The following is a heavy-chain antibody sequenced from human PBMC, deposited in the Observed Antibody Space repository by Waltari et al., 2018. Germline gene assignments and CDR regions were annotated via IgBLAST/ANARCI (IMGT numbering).Heavy chain of an antibody. J-gene: IGHJ6*02. Sequence: QVQLVQSGAEGKKPGSSGKVSCNASGSTFRRYAIRWVRQAPGQGLEWMGGIIPIFGTANYAQNFQGIVTITADESTSTAYMELSSLRSEDTAVYYCARAGSAAAEGLYYYGMDVWGQGTTVTVSS. CDR1: GSTFRRYA. CDR3: ARAGSAAAEGLYYYGMDV. CDR2: IIPIFGTA. D-gene: IGHD6-13*01. V-gene: IGHV1-69*01.